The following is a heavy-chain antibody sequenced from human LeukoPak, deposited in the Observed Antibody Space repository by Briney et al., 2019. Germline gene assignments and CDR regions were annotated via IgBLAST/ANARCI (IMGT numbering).Heavy chain of an antibody. J-gene: IGHJ5*02. D-gene: IGHD6-19*01. CDR1: GFTFSSYA. CDR3: ATLLYSSGWYHPRWFDP. Sequence: PGGSLRLSCAASGFTFSSYAMSWVRQAPGKGLEWVSAISGSGGSTYYADSVKGRFTISRDNSKNTLYLQMNSLRAEDTAVYYCATLLYSSGWYHPRWFDPWGQGTLVTVSS. CDR2: ISGSGGST. V-gene: IGHV3-23*01.